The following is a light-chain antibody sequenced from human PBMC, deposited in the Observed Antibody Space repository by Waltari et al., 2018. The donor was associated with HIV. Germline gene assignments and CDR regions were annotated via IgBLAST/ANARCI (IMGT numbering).Light chain of an antibody. J-gene: IGLJ3*02. CDR3: GTWDTSLSAGV. V-gene: IGLV1-51*01. CDR2: DNN. CDR1: SSHIGNNY. Sequence: QSVLTQPPSVSAAPGPKVVISFSGSSSHIGNNYVSWFQQLPGTAPKFIIFDNNKRPSGIPDRFSGSRSGTSATLTITGLQTGDEADYYCGTWDTSLSAGVFGGGTKVTVL.